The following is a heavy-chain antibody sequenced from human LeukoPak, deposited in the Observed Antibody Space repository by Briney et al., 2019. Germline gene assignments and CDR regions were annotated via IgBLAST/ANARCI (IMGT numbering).Heavy chain of an antibody. D-gene: IGHD6-19*01. J-gene: IGHJ4*02. V-gene: IGHV4-38-2*01. CDR1: GYSISSGYY. Sequence: SETLSLTCAVSGYSISSGYYWGWIRQPPGKGLEWIGSLYHSGSRYYNPSLKSRITISVDTSKNQFSLKLSSVTAADTAVYYCARRISSSGWSHYWGQGILVTVSS. CDR2: LYHSGSR. CDR3: ARRISSSGWSHY.